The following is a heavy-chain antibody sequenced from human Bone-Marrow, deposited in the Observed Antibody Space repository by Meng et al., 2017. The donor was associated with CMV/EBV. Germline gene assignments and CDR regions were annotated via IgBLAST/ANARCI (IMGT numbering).Heavy chain of an antibody. CDR3: ARGGGGILGIVY. J-gene: IGHJ4*02. CDR1: GGTFSSYA. D-gene: IGHD7-27*01. V-gene: IGHV1-69*10. CDR2: IIPILGIA. Sequence: SVKVSCKASGGTFSSYAISWVRQAPGQGLEWMGGIIPILGIANYAQKFQGRVTITADKSTSTAYMELSSLRSEDPAVSSVARGGGGILGIVYWGQGTLVTVSS.